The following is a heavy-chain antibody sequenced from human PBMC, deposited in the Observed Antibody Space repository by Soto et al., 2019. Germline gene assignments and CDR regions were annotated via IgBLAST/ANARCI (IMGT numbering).Heavy chain of an antibody. J-gene: IGHJ4*02. CDR3: ARDSSLAGRPFDY. V-gene: IGHV1-69*08. Sequence: VQLVQSGAEVKKPASSVKVSCKASGGTFSSYTISWVRQAPGQGLEWMGRFIPFLDVANYAQKFQGRVTITADKSTSTAYMELRSLRSEDTAMYYCARDSSLAGRPFDYWGQGTLVTVSS. D-gene: IGHD6-19*01. CDR2: FIPFLDVA. CDR1: GGTFSSYT.